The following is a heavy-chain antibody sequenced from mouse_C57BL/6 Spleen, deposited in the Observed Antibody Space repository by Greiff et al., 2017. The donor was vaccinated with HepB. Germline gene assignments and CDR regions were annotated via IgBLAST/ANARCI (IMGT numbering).Heavy chain of an antibody. CDR1: GYSITSGYY. J-gene: IGHJ4*01. Sequence: EVQLQQSGPGLVKPSQSLSLTCSVTGYSITSGYYWNWIRQFPGNKLEWMGYISYDGSNNYNPSLKNRISITRDTSKNQFFLKLNSVTTEDTATYYCARGRELGRDAMDYWGQGTSVTVSS. CDR2: ISYDGSN. V-gene: IGHV3-6*01. D-gene: IGHD4-1*01. CDR3: ARGRELGRDAMDY.